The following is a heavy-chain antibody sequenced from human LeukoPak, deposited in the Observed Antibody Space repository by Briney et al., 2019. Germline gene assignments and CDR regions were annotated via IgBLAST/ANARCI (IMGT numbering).Heavy chain of an antibody. CDR2: IKQDGSEK. Sequence: GGSLRLTCAASGFTFSSYWMSWVRQAPGKGLEWVANIKQDGSEKYYVDSVKGRFTISRDNAKNSLYLQMNSLRAEDTAVYYCARDALEMATMGWYNYWGQGTLVTVSS. D-gene: IGHD5-24*01. CDR1: GFTFSSYW. V-gene: IGHV3-7*01. CDR3: ARDALEMATMGWYNY. J-gene: IGHJ4*02.